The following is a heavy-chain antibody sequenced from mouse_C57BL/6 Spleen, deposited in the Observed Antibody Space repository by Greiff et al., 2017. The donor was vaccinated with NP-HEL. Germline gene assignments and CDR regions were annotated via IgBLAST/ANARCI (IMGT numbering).Heavy chain of an antibody. Sequence: QVQLQQPGAELVRPGSSVKLSCKASGYTFTSYWMHWVKQRPIQGLEWIGNIDPSDSETHYNQKFKDKATLTVDKSSSTAYMQLSSLTSEDSAVYYCAITREESLGRGDYWGQGTTLTVSS. CDR2: IDPSDSET. D-gene: IGHD4-1*01. V-gene: IGHV1-52*01. CDR1: GYTFTSYW. J-gene: IGHJ2*01. CDR3: AITREESLGRGDY.